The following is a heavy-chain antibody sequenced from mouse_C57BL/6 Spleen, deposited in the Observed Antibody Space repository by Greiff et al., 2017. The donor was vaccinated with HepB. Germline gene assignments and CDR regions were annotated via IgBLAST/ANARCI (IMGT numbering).Heavy chain of an antibody. Sequence: VQLQESGPELVKPGASVKISCKASGYAFSSSWMNWVKQRPGKGLEWIGRIYPGDGDTNYNGKFTGKATLTADKSSSTAYMQLSSLTSEDSAVYFCARYYGNYYFDYWGQGTTLTVSS. J-gene: IGHJ2*01. CDR1: GYAFSSSW. CDR3: ARYYGNYYFDY. D-gene: IGHD2-1*01. CDR2: IYPGDGDT. V-gene: IGHV1-82*01.